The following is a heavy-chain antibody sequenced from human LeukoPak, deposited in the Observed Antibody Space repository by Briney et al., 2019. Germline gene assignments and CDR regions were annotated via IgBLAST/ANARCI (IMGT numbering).Heavy chain of an antibody. V-gene: IGHV3-30-3*01. CDR1: GFTFSSYA. J-gene: IGHJ4*02. D-gene: IGHD1-26*01. Sequence: SGGSLRLSCAASGFTFSSYAMHCVREAPGKGLEWVAVISYDGSNKYYTDSVKGRFTISRDNSKNTLYLQMNSLRAEDTAVYYCARDTLVGASHFEYWGQGTLVTVSS. CDR3: ARDTLVGASHFEY. CDR2: ISYDGSNK.